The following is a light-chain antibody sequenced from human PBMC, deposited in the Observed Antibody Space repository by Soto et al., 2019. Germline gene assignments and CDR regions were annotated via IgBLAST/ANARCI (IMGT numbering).Light chain of an antibody. V-gene: IGLV2-14*01. J-gene: IGLJ1*01. Sequence: QSVLTQPASVSGSPGQSITISCTGTISDAGGYNSVSWYQQHPGKAPKLMIYEVRNRPSGVSYRFSGSKSANTASLTISGLQAEDEADYYCSSYTTSTTEVFGTGTKVTVL. CDR3: SSYTTSTTEV. CDR2: EVR. CDR1: ISDAGGYNS.